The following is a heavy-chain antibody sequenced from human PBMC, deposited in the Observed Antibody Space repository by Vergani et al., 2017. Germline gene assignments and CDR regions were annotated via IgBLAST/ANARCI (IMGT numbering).Heavy chain of an antibody. D-gene: IGHD2-15*01. J-gene: IGHJ4*02. CDR1: GFSFGNYA. Sequence: QVKLEESGGGVIQPGRSLRLSCAASGFSFGNYAMHWVRQAPGKGLEWVGVISYDGTEKKYADSVNGRFTISRDNSKKMMSMQMNRLRVEDTAVYYCASGGKSIIMVVPSTHLWGQGTQVAVS. CDR2: ISYDGTEK. CDR3: ASGGKSIIMVVPSTHL. V-gene: IGHV3-30*01.